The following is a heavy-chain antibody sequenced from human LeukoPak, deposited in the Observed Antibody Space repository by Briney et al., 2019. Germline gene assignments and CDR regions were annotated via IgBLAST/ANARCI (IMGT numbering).Heavy chain of an antibody. CDR3: ARGGIPAATR. D-gene: IGHD2-2*01. CDR2: INHSGST. CDR1: GGSFSGYY. V-gene: IGHV4-34*01. J-gene: IGHJ4*02. Sequence: PSETLSLTCAVYGGSFSGYYWSWIRQPPGKGLEWIGEINHSGSTNYNPSLKSRVTISVDTSKNQFSLKLSSVTAADTAVYYCARGGIPAATRWGQGTLVTVSS.